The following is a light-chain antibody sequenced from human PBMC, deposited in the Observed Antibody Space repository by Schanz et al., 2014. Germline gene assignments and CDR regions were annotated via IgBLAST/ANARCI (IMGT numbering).Light chain of an antibody. CDR1: QSVSSSY. V-gene: IGKV3-20*01. J-gene: IGKJ2*02. CDR3: QQYGSSPCT. Sequence: EIVLTQSPGTLSLSPGERATLSCRASQSVSSSYLAWYQQKPGQAPRLLIYGASSSATGIPDRFSGSGSGTDFTLTISRLVPEDFAVYYCQQYGSSPCTFGQGTKLEIK. CDR2: GAS.